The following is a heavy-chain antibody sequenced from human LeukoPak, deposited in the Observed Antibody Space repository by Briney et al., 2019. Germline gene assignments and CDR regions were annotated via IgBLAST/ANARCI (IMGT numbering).Heavy chain of an antibody. D-gene: IGHD3-22*01. CDR1: GYSISSGYY. CDR2: IYHSGST. CDR3: LKTLYYYDSSGYHAGGAFDI. V-gene: IGHV4-38-2*01. Sequence: SETLSLTCAVSGYSISSGYYWGWIRQPPGKGLEWIGSIYHSGSTNYNPSLKSRVTISVDTSKNQFSLKLSSVTAADTAVYYCLKTLYYYDSSGYHAGGAFDIWGQGTMVTVSS. J-gene: IGHJ3*02.